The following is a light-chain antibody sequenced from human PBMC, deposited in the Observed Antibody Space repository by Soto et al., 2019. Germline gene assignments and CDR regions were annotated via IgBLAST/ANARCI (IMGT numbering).Light chain of an antibody. CDR3: QQSYSTPLA. CDR1: QSIRSD. V-gene: IGKV1-39*01. Sequence: DIQMTQSPSSLSASVGDRVTITCRASQSIRSDLNWYQQKPGKAPNLLIYAASSLQSGVPPRFSGSGSGTEFTLTITSLQPEDFATYYCQQSYSTPLAFGHGTKVEIK. J-gene: IGKJ1*01. CDR2: AAS.